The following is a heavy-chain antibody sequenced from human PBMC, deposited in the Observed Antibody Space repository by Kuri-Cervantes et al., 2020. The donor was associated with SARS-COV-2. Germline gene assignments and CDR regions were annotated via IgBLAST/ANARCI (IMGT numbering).Heavy chain of an antibody. CDR3: ARVFDYGSGSPRAFDY. V-gene: IGHV4-38-2*01. Sequence: SETLSLTCAVSGYSISSGYYWGWIRQPPGKGLEWIGSIYHSGSTYYNPSLKSRVTISVDTSKNQLSLKLSSVTAADTAVYYCARVFDYGSGSPRAFDYWGQGTLVTVSS. CDR2: IYHSGST. D-gene: IGHD3-10*01. J-gene: IGHJ4*02. CDR1: GYSISSGYY.